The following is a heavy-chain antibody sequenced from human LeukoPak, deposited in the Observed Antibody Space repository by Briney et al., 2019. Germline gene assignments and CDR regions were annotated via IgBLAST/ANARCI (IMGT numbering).Heavy chain of an antibody. Sequence: EASVKVSCKVSGYTLTELSMHWVRQAPGKGLEWMGGFDPEDGETIYAQKFQGRVTMTEDTSTDTAYMELSGLRSEDTAVYYCATPGDYVYYFDYWGQGTLVTVSS. J-gene: IGHJ4*02. V-gene: IGHV1-24*01. CDR2: FDPEDGET. CDR1: GYTLTELS. D-gene: IGHD4-17*01. CDR3: ATPGDYVYYFDY.